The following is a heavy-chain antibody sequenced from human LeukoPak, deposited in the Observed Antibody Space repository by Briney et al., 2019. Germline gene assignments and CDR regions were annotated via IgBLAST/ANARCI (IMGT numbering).Heavy chain of an antibody. CDR1: GFTFSNAW. J-gene: IGHJ4*02. CDR2: IKSKADGGTT. CDR3: STRGRWEPAAY. Sequence: GGSLRLSCAGSGFTFSNAWMSWVRQAPGKGLEWVGRIKSKADGGTTDYAAPVKGRFTISRDDSKDTLYLQMNSLKTDDTAVYYCSTRGRWEPAAYWGQGTLVTVSS. D-gene: IGHD1-26*01. V-gene: IGHV3-15*01.